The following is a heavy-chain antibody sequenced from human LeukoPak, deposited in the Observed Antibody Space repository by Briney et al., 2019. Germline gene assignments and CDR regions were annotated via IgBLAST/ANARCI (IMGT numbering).Heavy chain of an antibody. CDR2: IYYRRTT. CDR3: VAGYCSSTSCYRGYYYMDV. Sequence: PSEPLSLTCTVSGYSITSGYDWGWIRPPPGKGLDWIGRIYYRRTTYYNPSLKSRVTISIDTSKNQFSLKLSSVTAADTAVYYCVAGYCSSTSCYRGYYYMDVWGKGTTVTVSS. J-gene: IGHJ6*03. V-gene: IGHV4-38-2*02. CDR1: GYSITSGYD. D-gene: IGHD2-2*01.